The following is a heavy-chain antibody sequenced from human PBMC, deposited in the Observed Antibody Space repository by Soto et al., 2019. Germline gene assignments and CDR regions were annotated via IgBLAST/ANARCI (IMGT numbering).Heavy chain of an antibody. Sequence: QVQLVESGGGVVQPGRSLRLSCAASGFSFSKYGMHWVRQAPGKGLEWVAEMSDDGSKKYYGDSVKGRFPISRDNSKNTLYLLIDSLRPEDTAMYYCAKELRETGGYYFDCWGQGTLVTVSS. D-gene: IGHD3-16*01. V-gene: IGHV3-30*18. CDR2: MSDDGSKK. CDR1: GFSFSKYG. J-gene: IGHJ4*02. CDR3: AKELRETGGYYFDC.